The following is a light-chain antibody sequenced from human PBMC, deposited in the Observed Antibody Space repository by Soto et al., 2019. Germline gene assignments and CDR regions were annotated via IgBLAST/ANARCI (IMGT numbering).Light chain of an antibody. Sequence: EIVLTQSPATLSLSPGERATLSCRASQSVSSYLAWYQQKPGQAPRLLIYDASNRATGIPARFSGSGSGTDFTLTISSLEPEDCAVYYCQQRSNWPPMYTFDQGTKLEIK. V-gene: IGKV3-11*01. J-gene: IGKJ2*01. CDR1: QSVSSY. CDR2: DAS. CDR3: QQRSNWPPMYT.